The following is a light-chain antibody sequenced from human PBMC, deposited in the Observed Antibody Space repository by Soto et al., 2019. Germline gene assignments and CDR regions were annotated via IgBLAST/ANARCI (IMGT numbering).Light chain of an antibody. J-gene: IGKJ2*01. Sequence: DIVMTQSPLSLPVTPGEPAPISCRSSQSLLHSNGYNYLDWYLQKPGQSPQLLIYLGSNRASGVPDRFSGSGSGTRFTLKISRVEAEDVGVYYCMQALQTPLTFGQGTKLEIK. CDR2: LGS. CDR3: MQALQTPLT. V-gene: IGKV2-28*01. CDR1: QSLLHSNGYNY.